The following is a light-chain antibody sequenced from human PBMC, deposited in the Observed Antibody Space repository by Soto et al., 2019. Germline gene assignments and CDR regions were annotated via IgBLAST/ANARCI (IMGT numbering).Light chain of an antibody. CDR1: QSVSTNY. CDR3: QQYGSSGT. Sequence: EIVLTQPPLTLGLARVQESTRSFMASQSVSTNYLAWYQQKPGQAPRLLIYGASNRATGIPDRFSGSGSGTAFTLTISRLEPEDFAVYYCQQYGSSGTFGQGTKVDI. V-gene: IGKV3-20*01. CDR2: GAS. J-gene: IGKJ1*01.